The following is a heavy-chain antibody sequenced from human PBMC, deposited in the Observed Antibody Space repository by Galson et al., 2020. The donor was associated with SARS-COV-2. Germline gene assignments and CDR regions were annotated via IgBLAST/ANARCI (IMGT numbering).Heavy chain of an antibody. Sequence: GESLKISCAASGFTFSSYSMNWVRQAPGKGLEWVAVISYDGSNKYYADSVKGRFTISRDNSKNTLYLQMNSLRAEDTAVYYCARVRGGNYLGDFDYWGQGTLVTVSS. D-gene: IGHD1-26*01. J-gene: IGHJ4*02. CDR2: ISYDGSNK. V-gene: IGHV3-30*03. CDR3: ARVRGGNYLGDFDY. CDR1: GFTFSSYS.